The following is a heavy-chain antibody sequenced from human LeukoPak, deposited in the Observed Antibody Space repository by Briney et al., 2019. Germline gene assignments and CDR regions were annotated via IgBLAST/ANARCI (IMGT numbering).Heavy chain of an antibody. Sequence: SVKVSCKASGYTFTSYGISWVRQAPGQGLEWMGRIIPILGIANYAQKFQGRVTITADKSTSTAYMELSSLRSEDTAVYYCARGDRRDGYNYDYWGQGTLVTVSS. J-gene: IGHJ4*02. CDR2: IIPILGIA. CDR1: GYTFTSYG. V-gene: IGHV1-69*04. D-gene: IGHD5-12*01. CDR3: ARGDRRDGYNYDY.